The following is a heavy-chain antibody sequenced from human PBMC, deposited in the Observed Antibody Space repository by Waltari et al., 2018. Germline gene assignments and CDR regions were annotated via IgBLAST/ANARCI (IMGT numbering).Heavy chain of an antibody. CDR2: TSGYNDNT. J-gene: IGHJ4*02. CDR3: ARDFAPPIFGVDTTLVY. Sequence: QVQLVQSGPEVKKPGASVKVSCMASGYTFTDFGIGWVRQAPGQGLEWMGWTSGYNDNTDYAQKFQDRITMTTDTSTSTGYLELKSLTSDDTAVYYCARDFAPPIFGVDTTLVYWGQGTLVTVSS. CDR1: GYTFTDFG. D-gene: IGHD3-3*01. V-gene: IGHV1-18*01.